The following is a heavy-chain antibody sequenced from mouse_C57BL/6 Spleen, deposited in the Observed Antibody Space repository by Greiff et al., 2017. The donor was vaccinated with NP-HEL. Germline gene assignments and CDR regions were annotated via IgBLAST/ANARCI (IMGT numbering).Heavy chain of an antibody. CDR2: IDPENGDT. Sequence: EVKLMESGAELVRPGASVKLSCTASGFNIKDDYMHWVKQRPEQGLEWIGWIDPENGDTEYASKFQGKATITADTSSNTAYLQLSSLTSEDTAVYYCTTRALYGFDYWGQGTTLTVSS. D-gene: IGHD1-1*02. CDR3: TTRALYGFDY. V-gene: IGHV14-4*01. J-gene: IGHJ2*01. CDR1: GFNIKDDY.